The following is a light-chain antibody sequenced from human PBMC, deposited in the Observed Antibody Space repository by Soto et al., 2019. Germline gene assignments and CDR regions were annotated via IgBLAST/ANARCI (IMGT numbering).Light chain of an antibody. Sequence: DIQLTQSPSFLSASVGDRVTITCRASQGISSYLAWYQQRPGKAPKLLMYGASTLQSGVPSRFSGSASGTTFTLTINNLQPEDFATDYCQQLNNCPRTFGQGTKVE. CDR1: QGISSY. CDR3: QQLNNCPRT. J-gene: IGKJ1*01. CDR2: GAS. V-gene: IGKV1-9*01.